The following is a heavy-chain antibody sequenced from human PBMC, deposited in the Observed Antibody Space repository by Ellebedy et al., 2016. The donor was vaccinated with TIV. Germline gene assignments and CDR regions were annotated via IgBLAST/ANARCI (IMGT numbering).Heavy chain of an antibody. CDR2: IYYSGST. Sequence: MPGGSLRLSCTVSGGSISSSSYYWGWIRQPPGKGLEWIGSIYYSGSTYYNPSLKSRVTISVDTSKNQFSLKLSSVTAADTAVYYCARTREWLFHHQYYFDYWGQGTLVTVSS. D-gene: IGHD3-3*01. J-gene: IGHJ4*02. V-gene: IGHV4-39*07. CDR3: ARTREWLFHHQYYFDY. CDR1: GGSISSSSYY.